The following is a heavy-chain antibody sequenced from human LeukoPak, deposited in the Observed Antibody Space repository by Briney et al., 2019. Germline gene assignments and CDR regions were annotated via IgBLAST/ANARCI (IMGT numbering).Heavy chain of an antibody. CDR3: ARAPDTAMVDGLDY. J-gene: IGHJ4*02. D-gene: IGHD5-18*01. V-gene: IGHV1-8*01. CDR1: GYTFTSYD. Sequence: GASVKVSCKASGYTFTSYDINWVRQATGQGLEWMGWMNPNSGNTGYAQKFQGRVTMTRNTSISTAYMELSSLRSEDTAVYYCARAPDTAMVDGLDYWGQGTLVTVSS. CDR2: MNPNSGNT.